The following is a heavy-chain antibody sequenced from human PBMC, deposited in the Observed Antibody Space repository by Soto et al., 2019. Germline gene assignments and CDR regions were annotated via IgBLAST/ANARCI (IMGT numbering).Heavy chain of an antibody. J-gene: IGHJ6*02. V-gene: IGHV3-30*03. Sequence: PGGSLRLSCAASGFTFSSYGMHWVRQAPGKGLEWVAVISYDGSNKYYADSVKGRFTISRDNSKNTLYPQMNSLRAEDTAVYYCARDPGVTTSDYYYYGMDVWGQGTTVTVSS. CDR1: GFTFSSYG. D-gene: IGHD4-4*01. CDR3: ARDPGVTTSDYYYYGMDV. CDR2: ISYDGSNK.